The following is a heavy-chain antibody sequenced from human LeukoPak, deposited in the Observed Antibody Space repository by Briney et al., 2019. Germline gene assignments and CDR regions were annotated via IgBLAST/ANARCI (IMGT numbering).Heavy chain of an antibody. CDR3: ARDRVYDYVWGSYRPLDY. D-gene: IGHD3-16*02. J-gene: IGHJ4*02. CDR1: GYNFTSYG. CDR2: ISAYNGNT. V-gene: IGHV1-18*01. Sequence: ASVKVSCKASGYNFTSYGISWVRQAPGQGLEWMGWISAYNGNTNYAQKLQGRVTMTTDTSTSTAYMELRSLRSDDTAVYYCARDRVYDYVWGSYRPLDYWGQGTLVTVSS.